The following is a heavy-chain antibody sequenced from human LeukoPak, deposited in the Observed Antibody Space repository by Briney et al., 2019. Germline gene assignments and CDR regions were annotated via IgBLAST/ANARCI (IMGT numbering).Heavy chain of an antibody. CDR1: GGSFSGYY. J-gene: IGHJ4*02. D-gene: IGHD3-10*01. CDR3: ARDGSGSSFY. Sequence: PSETLSLTCAVYGGSFSGYYWSWIRQPPGKGLEWIGEINHSGSTNYNPSLKSRVTISVDTSKNQFSLKLSSVTAADTAVYYCARDGSGSSFYWGQGTLVTVSS. V-gene: IGHV4-34*01. CDR2: INHSGST.